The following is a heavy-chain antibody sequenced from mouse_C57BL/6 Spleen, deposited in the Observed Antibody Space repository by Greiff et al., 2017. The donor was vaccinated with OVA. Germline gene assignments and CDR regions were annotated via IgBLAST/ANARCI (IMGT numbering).Heavy chain of an antibody. D-gene: IGHD1-1*01. CDR2: IYPGDGDT. J-gene: IGHJ2*01. CDR1: GYAFSSSW. CDR3: ARGDYYGSSSDY. Sequence: VQLQQSGAELARPGASVKISCKASGYAFSSSWMNWVKQRPGKGLEWIGRIYPGDGDTNYNGKFKGKATLTADKSSSTAYMQLSSLTSEDSAVYFCARGDYYGSSSDYWGQGTTLTVSS. V-gene: IGHV1-82*01.